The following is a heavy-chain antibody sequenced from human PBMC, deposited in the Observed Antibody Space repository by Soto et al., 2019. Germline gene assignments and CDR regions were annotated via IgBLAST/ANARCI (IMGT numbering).Heavy chain of an antibody. V-gene: IGHV1-2*04. CDR3: ARQYYGSGSYLFDY. Sequence: ASVKVSCKASGYTFTGYYMHWVRQAPGQGLEWMGWINPNSGGTNYAQKFQGWVTMTRDTSISTAYMELSRLRSDDTAVYYCARQYYGSGSYLFDYWGQGTLVTVSS. D-gene: IGHD3-10*01. CDR2: INPNSGGT. J-gene: IGHJ4*02. CDR1: GYTFTGYY.